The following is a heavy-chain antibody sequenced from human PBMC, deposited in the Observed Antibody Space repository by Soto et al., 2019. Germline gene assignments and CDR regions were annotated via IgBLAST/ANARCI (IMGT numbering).Heavy chain of an antibody. CDR3: ARMVRGSNIDNYHYMDV. Sequence: VQLVQSGAEVKKPGASVKVSCKASGYTFTSHGISWVRQAPGQGPEWMGWISASNGDTNYAQKFQGRLTVTTDTSTSTGYMELRSVRSEDTAVYYCARMVRGSNIDNYHYMDVWGTGTTVTVSS. D-gene: IGHD3-10*01. V-gene: IGHV1-18*01. J-gene: IGHJ6*03. CDR2: ISASNGDT. CDR1: GYTFTSHG.